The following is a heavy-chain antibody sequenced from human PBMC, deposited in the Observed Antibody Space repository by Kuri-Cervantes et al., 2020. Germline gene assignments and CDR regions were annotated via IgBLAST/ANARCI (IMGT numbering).Heavy chain of an antibody. V-gene: IGHV1-8*02. CDR3: ARGVTSGSYQDWFDP. D-gene: IGHD1-26*01. CDR2: ISAYNGNT. J-gene: IGHJ5*02. CDR1: GYTFTSYY. Sequence: ASVKVSCKASGYTFTSYYMHWVRQAPGQGLEWMGWISAYNGNTNYAQKFQGRVTMTRNTSISTAYMELSSLRSEDTAVYYCARGVTSGSYQDWFDPWGQGTLVTVPS.